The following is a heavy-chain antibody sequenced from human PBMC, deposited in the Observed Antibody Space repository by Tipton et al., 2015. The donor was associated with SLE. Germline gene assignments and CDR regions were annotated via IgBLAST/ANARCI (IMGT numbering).Heavy chain of an antibody. CDR2: ISSTSRYI. CDR3: AKGVYSSSPFWFDP. J-gene: IGHJ5*02. Sequence: SLRLSCVASGFSFSDYTMNWVRQAPGKGLEWVSSISSTSRYIYYADSLKGRFTISRDNAKHSLSLQMNSLRAEDTAVYYCAKGVYSSSPFWFDPWGQGTLVTVSS. CDR1: GFSFSDYT. D-gene: IGHD6-6*01. V-gene: IGHV3-21*01.